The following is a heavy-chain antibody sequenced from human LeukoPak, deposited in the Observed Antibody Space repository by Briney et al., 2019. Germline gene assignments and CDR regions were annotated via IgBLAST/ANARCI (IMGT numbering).Heavy chain of an antibody. J-gene: IGHJ4*02. Sequence: SETLSLTCTVSCGSITSGGFCWSWVRQHPGKGLEWLGHIFYTGSTYYNPSLKSRVIMSVDTSRNQFSLKLSSVTAADTAVYYCARRCSGGSCYPAVDYWGQGTLVTVSS. D-gene: IGHD2-15*01. V-gene: IGHV4-31*03. CDR3: ARRCSGGSCYPAVDY. CDR1: CGSITSGGFC. CDR2: IFYTGST.